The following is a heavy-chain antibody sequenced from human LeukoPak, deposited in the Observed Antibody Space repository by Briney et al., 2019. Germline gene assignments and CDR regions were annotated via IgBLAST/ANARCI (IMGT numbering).Heavy chain of an antibody. Sequence: PGGSLRLSCAASGFTFSSYWMNWVRQAPGKRLEWVANIKQDGSEKYYVDSVKGRFTISRDNANNSLYLQMNSLRAEDTAVYYCASGRGSRWFDPWGQGTLVTVSS. CDR3: ASGRGSRWFDP. D-gene: IGHD3-10*01. V-gene: IGHV3-7*03. CDR1: GFTFSSYW. J-gene: IGHJ5*02. CDR2: IKQDGSEK.